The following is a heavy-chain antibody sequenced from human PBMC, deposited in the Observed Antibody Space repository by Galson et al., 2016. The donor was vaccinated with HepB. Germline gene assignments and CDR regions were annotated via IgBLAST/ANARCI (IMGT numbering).Heavy chain of an antibody. V-gene: IGHV3-33*01. D-gene: IGHD6-13*01. J-gene: IGHJ6*02. CDR1: GFTFNDYG. CDR2: IWYDGSKE. CDR3: ARGYYSSWYPSGLYYGLDV. Sequence: SLRLSCAASGFTFNDYGIHWVRQTPGKGLEWMAFIWYDGSKEYYVDSLKGRFTIFRDNSENKVYLQMKSLRAEDTAVYYCARGYYSSWYPSGLYYGLDVWGRGTTVTVTS.